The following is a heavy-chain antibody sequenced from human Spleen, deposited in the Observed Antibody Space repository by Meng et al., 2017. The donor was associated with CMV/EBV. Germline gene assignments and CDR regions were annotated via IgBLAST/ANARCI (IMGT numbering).Heavy chain of an antibody. J-gene: IGHJ3*02. CDR1: GVSLSSRVMR. CDR2: IDWDDNK. D-gene: IGHD2-2*01. V-gene: IGHV2-70D*14. CDR3: ALTVPAVDAFDI. Sequence: SGPTLVKPTQTLTLTCTFSGVSLSSRVMRINWIRQPPGKALEWLARIDWDDNKFYGPSLKTRLTISKDTSKNQVVLRMTNMDPVDTATYYCALTVPAVDAFDIWGQGTMVTVSS.